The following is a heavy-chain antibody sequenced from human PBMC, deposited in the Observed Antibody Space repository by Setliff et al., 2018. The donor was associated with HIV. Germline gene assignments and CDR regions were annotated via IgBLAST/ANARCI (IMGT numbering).Heavy chain of an antibody. D-gene: IGHD5-12*01. CDR2: IIPIFGTA. V-gene: IGHV1-69*05. CDR1: GGTFSSYV. Sequence: SVKVSCKASGGTFSSYVISWVRQAPGQGLEWIGGIIPIFGTANYAQKFQGRVTITTDESTGTTYMELSSLRSEDTAVYYCAREVGTYSGFDYWGQGTPVTVSS. J-gene: IGHJ4*02. CDR3: AREVGTYSGFDY.